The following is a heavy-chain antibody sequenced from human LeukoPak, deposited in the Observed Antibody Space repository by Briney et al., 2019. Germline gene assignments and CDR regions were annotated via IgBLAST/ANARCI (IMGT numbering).Heavy chain of an antibody. D-gene: IGHD3-10*01. Sequence: SQTLSLTCTVSGGSISSGGYYWSWIRQHPGKGLEWIGYIYYSGSTYYNPSLKSRVTISVDASKNQFSLKLSSVTAADTAVYYCARVDYYGSGSYGPWGQGTLVTVSS. CDR3: ARVDYYGSGSYGP. J-gene: IGHJ5*02. CDR1: GGSISSGGYY. V-gene: IGHV4-31*03. CDR2: IYYSGST.